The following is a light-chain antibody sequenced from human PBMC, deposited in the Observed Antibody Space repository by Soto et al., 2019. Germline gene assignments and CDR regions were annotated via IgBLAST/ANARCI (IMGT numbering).Light chain of an antibody. Sequence: QSALTQPRSVSGSPGQSVTISCTGTSSDVVAYNYVSWYQQHPGKVPKLMIYDVSRRPSGVPDRFSGSKSGSTASLTISGLQADDEADYYCCSYAGSYTLVFGGGTKVTVL. V-gene: IGLV2-11*01. CDR1: SSDVVAYNY. CDR3: CSYAGSYTLV. CDR2: DVS. J-gene: IGLJ3*02.